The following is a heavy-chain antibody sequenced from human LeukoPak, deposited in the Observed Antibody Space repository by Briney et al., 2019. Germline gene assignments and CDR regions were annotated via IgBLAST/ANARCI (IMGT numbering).Heavy chain of an antibody. Sequence: SETLSLTCTVSGDSIRSSYWSWIRQPPGKGLEWIGYIYYTGSTNSNPSLKSRVTISIDTSKNQFSLKLSFMTAADTAVYYCARLDRSGYEMGGTWFDPWGQGTLVTVSS. CDR1: GDSIRSSY. V-gene: IGHV4-59*08. D-gene: IGHD3-22*01. CDR2: IYYTGST. CDR3: ARLDRSGYEMGGTWFDP. J-gene: IGHJ5*02.